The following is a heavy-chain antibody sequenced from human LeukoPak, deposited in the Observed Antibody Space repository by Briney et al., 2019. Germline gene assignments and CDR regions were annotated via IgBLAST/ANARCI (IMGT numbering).Heavy chain of an antibody. CDR1: GFTFSSYS. Sequence: GGSLRLSCAASGFTFSSYSMNWVRQAPGKGLEWVSYISSSGSTIYYADSVKGRFTISRDNSKNTLYLQTNSLRAEDTAVYYCAKVSEPRWLSLYYFDYWGQGTLVTVSS. D-gene: IGHD3-9*01. CDR3: AKVSEPRWLSLYYFDY. CDR2: ISSSGSTI. V-gene: IGHV3-48*01. J-gene: IGHJ4*02.